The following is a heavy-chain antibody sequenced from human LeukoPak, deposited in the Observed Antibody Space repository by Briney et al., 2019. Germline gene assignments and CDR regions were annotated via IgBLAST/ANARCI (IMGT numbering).Heavy chain of an antibody. D-gene: IGHD3-22*01. Sequence: GGSLRLSCAAPGFTFSNFWMSWVRQAPGKGLEWVANIKQDGSEKHYVDSVRGRFTIFRDNAKNSLYLQMNSLSAEDTALYYCARAGHYDTTWYQWGQGTLVTVSS. V-gene: IGHV3-7*01. CDR1: GFTFSNFW. CDR2: IKQDGSEK. J-gene: IGHJ4*02. CDR3: ARAGHYDTTWYQ.